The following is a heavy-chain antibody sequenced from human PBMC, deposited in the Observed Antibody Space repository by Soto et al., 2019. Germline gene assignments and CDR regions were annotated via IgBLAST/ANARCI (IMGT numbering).Heavy chain of an antibody. V-gene: IGHV4-31*03. CDR3: ARGARGGYSYGAYYYYGMDV. CDR1: GGSIRSAGHY. J-gene: IGHJ6*02. Sequence: SETLSLTCTVSGGSIRSAGHYWSWIRQHPGKGLEWIGYINDSGSTFYNPSLRSRLNISVDTSENQFSLRLTSVTAADTAVYYCARGARGGYSYGAYYYYGMDVWGQGTTVTVSS. D-gene: IGHD5-18*01. CDR2: INDSGST.